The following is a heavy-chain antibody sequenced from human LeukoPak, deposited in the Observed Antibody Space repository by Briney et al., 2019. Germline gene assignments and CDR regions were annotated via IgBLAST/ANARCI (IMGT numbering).Heavy chain of an antibody. Sequence: GGSLRLSCAASGFTFSSYDMHWFRQATGKGLEWVSAIGTAGDTYYPGSVKGRFTISRENAKNSLYLQMKSLRAEDTAVYYCASGPITIFGRNWGQGTLVTVSS. CDR3: ASGPITIFGRN. CDR1: GFTFSSYD. D-gene: IGHD3-3*01. V-gene: IGHV3-13*01. CDR2: IGTAGDT. J-gene: IGHJ4*02.